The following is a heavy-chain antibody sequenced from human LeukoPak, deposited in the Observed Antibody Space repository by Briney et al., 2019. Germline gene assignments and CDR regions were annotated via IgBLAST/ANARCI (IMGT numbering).Heavy chain of an antibody. CDR3: ARGRGDGYNLIGY. CDR1: GGSISSYY. Sequence: PSETLSLTCTVSGGSISSYYWSWIRQPPGKGLEWIGYIYYSGSTNYNPSLKSRVTISVDTSKNQFSLKLSSVTAADTAVYYCARGRGDGYNLIGYWGQGTLVTVSS. V-gene: IGHV4-59*01. CDR2: IYYSGST. D-gene: IGHD5-24*01. J-gene: IGHJ4*02.